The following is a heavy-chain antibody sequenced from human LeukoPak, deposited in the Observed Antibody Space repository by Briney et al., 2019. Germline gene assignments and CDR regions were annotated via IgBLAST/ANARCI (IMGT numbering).Heavy chain of an antibody. D-gene: IGHD3-10*01. J-gene: IGHJ5*02. CDR2: IIPIFGTA. V-gene: IGHV1-69*01. Sequence: SVKVSCKASGGTFSSYAVSWVRQAPGQGLEWMGGIIPIFGTANYAQKFQGRVTNTADESTSTAYMELSSLRSEDTAVYYCAREVGSGSSNWFDPWGQGTLVTVSS. CDR1: GGTFSSYA. CDR3: AREVGSGSSNWFDP.